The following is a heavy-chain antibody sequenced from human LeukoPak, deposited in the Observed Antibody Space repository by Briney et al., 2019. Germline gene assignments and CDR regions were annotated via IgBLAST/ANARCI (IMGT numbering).Heavy chain of an antibody. V-gene: IGHV1-69*05. D-gene: IGHD6-13*01. CDR1: GGTFSSYA. CDR2: IIPIFGTA. Sequence: SVKVSCKASGGTFSSYAISWVRQAPGQGLEWMGRIIPIFGTANYAQKFQGRVTITTDEPTSTAYMELSSLRSEDTAVYYCARGNSSSWYTGDYFDYWGQGTLVTVSS. CDR3: ARGNSSSWYTGDYFDY. J-gene: IGHJ4*02.